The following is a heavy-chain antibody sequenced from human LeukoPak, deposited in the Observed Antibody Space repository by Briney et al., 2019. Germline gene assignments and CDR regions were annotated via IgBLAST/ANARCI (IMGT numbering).Heavy chain of an antibody. J-gene: IGHJ3*02. CDR2: INSDGSST. D-gene: IGHD4-23*01. V-gene: IGHV3-74*01. CDR3: SSGNSHAFDI. Sequence: PGGSLRLSCAASGFTFSSYWMHWVRQAPGKGLVWVSRINSDGSSTSYADSVKGRFTISRDNAKNTLYLQVNNLRAEDTAVYYCSSGNSHAFDIWGQGTMVTVSS. CDR1: GFTFSSYW.